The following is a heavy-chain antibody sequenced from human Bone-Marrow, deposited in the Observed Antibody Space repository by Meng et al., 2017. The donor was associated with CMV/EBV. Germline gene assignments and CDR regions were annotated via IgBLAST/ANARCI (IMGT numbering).Heavy chain of an antibody. CDR3: ARGRYSPNWFDP. D-gene: IGHD3-16*02. V-gene: IGHV1-69*12. Sequence: QGQWVQAGVEVKGPGSSVKVSCKASGGTFSSYAISWVRQAPGQGLEWMGGIIPIFGTANYAQKFQGRVTITADESTSTAYMELSSLRSEDTAVYYCARGRYSPNWFDPWGQGTLVTVSS. CDR2: IIPIFGTA. J-gene: IGHJ5*02. CDR1: GGTFSSYA.